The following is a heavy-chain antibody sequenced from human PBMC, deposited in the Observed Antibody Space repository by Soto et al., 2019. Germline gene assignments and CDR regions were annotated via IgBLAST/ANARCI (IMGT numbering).Heavy chain of an antibody. Sequence: ESLEIPCKGSGYSFSHYWIAWLRQMTGESPEWMGIIYPAASDARYSPSFQGQVTISVDNHLSTAYLQWRSLKASDTAMYYCARLLCLSTSCYTGSRHFFDYWGQGALVTVSS. CDR2: IYPAASDA. CDR1: GYSFSHYW. D-gene: IGHD2-2*02. J-gene: IGHJ4*02. CDR3: ARLLCLSTSCYTGSRHFFDY. V-gene: IGHV5-51*04.